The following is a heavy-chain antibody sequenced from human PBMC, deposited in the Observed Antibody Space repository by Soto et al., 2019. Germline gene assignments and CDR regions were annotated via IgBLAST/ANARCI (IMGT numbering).Heavy chain of an antibody. V-gene: IGHV3-49*03. CDR2: IRSKAYGGTT. CDR1: GFTFGDYA. Sequence: GGSLRLSCTASGFTFGDYAMSWFRQAPVKGLERVGFIRSKAYGGTTEYAASVKGRFTISRDDSKSIAYLQMNSLKTEDTAVYYCTRDYIVGWRSYYYGSGSPAGFDYWGQGTLFTVSS. J-gene: IGHJ4*02. D-gene: IGHD3-10*01. CDR3: TRDYIVGWRSYYYGSGSPAGFDY.